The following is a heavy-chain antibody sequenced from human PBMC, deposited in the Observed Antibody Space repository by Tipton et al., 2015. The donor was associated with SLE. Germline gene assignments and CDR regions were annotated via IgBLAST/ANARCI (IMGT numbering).Heavy chain of an antibody. CDR2: INHSGST. J-gene: IGHJ4*02. Sequence: TLSLTCTVSGGSIGSSSYYWGWIRQPPGKGLEWIGEINHSGSTNYNPSLKSRVTISVDTSKNQFSLKLSSVTAADTAVYYCVVDPFDYWGQGTLVTVSS. CDR3: VVDPFDY. V-gene: IGHV4-39*07. CDR1: GGSIGSSSYY.